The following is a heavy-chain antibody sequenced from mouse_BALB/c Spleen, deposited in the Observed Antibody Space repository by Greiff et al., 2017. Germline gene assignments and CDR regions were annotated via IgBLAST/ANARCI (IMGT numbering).Heavy chain of an antibody. CDR3: ARSDDGYSYYYAMDY. V-gene: IGHV5-17*02. CDR2: ISSGSSTI. CDR1: GFTFSSFG. Sequence: EVQVVESGGGLVQPGGSRKLSCAASGFTFSSFGMHWVRQAPEKGLEWVAYISSGSSTIYYADTVKGRFTISRDNPKNTLFLQMTSLRSEDTAMYYCARSDDGYSYYYAMDYWGQGTSVTVSS. D-gene: IGHD2-3*01. J-gene: IGHJ4*01.